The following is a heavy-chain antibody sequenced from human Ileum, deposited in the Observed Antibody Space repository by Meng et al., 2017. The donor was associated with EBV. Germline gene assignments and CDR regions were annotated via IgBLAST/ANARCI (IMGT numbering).Heavy chain of an antibody. J-gene: IGHJ4*02. CDR3: ARVGQWLPIDY. D-gene: IGHD6-19*01. V-gene: IGHV4-4*02. Sequence: VQRQGSGPGRVKPSGTLSLPCAGSGGSIRSSNWWSWVRQPPGKGLEWIGEIYHSGSTNYNPSLKSRVTISVDKSKNQFSLNLSSVTAADTAVYYCARVGQWLPIDYWGQGTLVTVSS. CDR2: IYHSGST. CDR1: GGSIRSSNW.